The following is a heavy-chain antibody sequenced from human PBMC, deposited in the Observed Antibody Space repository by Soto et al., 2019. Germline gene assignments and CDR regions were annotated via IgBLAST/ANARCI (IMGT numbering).Heavy chain of an antibody. CDR3: ARDVTTVTTSYAFDI. V-gene: IGHV3-48*01. CDR1: GFTFSSYS. J-gene: IGHJ3*02. Sequence: GGSLSLSCAASGFTFSSYSMNWVRQAPGKGLEWVSYISSSSSTIYYADSVKGRFTISRDNAKNSLYLQMNSLRAEDTAVYYCARDVTTVTTSYAFDIWGQGTMVTVPS. CDR2: ISSSSSTI. D-gene: IGHD4-17*01.